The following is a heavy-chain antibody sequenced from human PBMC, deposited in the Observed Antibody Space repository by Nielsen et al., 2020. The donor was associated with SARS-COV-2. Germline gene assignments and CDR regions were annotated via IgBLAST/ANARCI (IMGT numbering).Heavy chain of an antibody. Sequence: GESLKISCAASGFTFSDHALHWIRQAPGKGLEWVAQMSGSSSYIHYADSVKGRYTISKDSAKNSLYLQMNSLRAEDTAVYYCARVAGTPPVSYSYFDLWGRGTLVTVSS. V-gene: IGHV3-11*05. J-gene: IGHJ2*01. CDR1: GFTFSDHA. CDR3: ARVAGTPPVSYSYFDL. D-gene: IGHD6-19*01. CDR2: MSGSSSYI.